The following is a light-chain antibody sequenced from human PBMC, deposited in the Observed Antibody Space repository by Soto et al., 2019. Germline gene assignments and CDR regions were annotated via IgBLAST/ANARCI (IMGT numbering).Light chain of an antibody. V-gene: IGKV3-20*01. Sequence: EFVLPQSPGTLSLSPGERATLSCRASQSVSSSYLAWYQQKPGQAPRLLIYGASNRASGIPDRFSGGASGTGFTLSISRLEPQDFAVYFCQQYGGSPPFTFGQGTKVEIK. CDR3: QQYGGSPPFT. CDR2: GAS. J-gene: IGKJ2*01. CDR1: QSVSSSY.